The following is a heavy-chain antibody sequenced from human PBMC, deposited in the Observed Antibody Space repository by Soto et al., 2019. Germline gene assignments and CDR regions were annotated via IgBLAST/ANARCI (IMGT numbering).Heavy chain of an antibody. V-gene: IGHV1-46*01. CDR1: GYTITTYD. CDR3: ARVPYDTAAYYAC. CDR2: IDPSGGAP. Sequence: QVQLVQSGAGVKKPGDSVRISCKASGYTITTYDIHWVRQAPGPGIEWMGIIDPSGGAPTYEQNYQGRITRTRDPSANLFYLTLSSLRSDDTAVYYCARVPYDTAAYYACWGQGTLVNVSS. J-gene: IGHJ4*02. D-gene: IGHD3-22*01.